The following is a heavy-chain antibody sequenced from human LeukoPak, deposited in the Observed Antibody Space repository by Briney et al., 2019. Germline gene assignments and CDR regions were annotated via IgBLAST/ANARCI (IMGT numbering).Heavy chain of an antibody. V-gene: IGHV3-21*01. J-gene: IGHJ4*02. D-gene: IGHD3-16*01. CDR3: ARGGSSLTDY. CDR2: ISSSSIYI. CDR1: GFIFSIYS. Sequence: GGSLRLSCAASGFIFSIYSMNWVRQAPGKVLEWVSSISSSSIYIYYADSVKGRFTISRDNAKNSLYLQMNSLRAEDTAVYYCARGGSSLTDYWGQGTLVTVSS.